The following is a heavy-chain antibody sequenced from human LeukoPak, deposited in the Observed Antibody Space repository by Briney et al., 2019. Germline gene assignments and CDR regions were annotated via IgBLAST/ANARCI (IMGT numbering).Heavy chain of an antibody. CDR3: ARDPTRRFYYYDSSGMFDY. D-gene: IGHD3-22*01. J-gene: IGHJ4*02. CDR1: GFTFSNYA. CDR2: INSDGSST. V-gene: IGHV3-74*01. Sequence: PGGSLRLSCSVSGFTFSNYAMHWVRQAPGKGLVWVSRINSDGSSTSYADSVKGRFTISRDNAKNTLYLQMNSLRAEDTAVYYCARDPTRRFYYYDSSGMFDYWGQGTLVTVSS.